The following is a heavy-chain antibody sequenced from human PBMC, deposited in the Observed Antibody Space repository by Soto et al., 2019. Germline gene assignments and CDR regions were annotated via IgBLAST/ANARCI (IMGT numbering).Heavy chain of an antibody. Sequence: ASVKVSCKASGYTFTRYGISWVRQAPGQGLEWMGWISGYNGDTNYAQKFQGRVSMTIDTSATTAYMELRSLTSDDTAVYYCAKNGQPPYYYYGLDVWG. CDR1: GYTFTRYG. V-gene: IGHV1-18*01. J-gene: IGHJ6*02. CDR2: ISGYNGDT. D-gene: IGHD2-8*01. CDR3: AKNGQPPYYYYGLDV.